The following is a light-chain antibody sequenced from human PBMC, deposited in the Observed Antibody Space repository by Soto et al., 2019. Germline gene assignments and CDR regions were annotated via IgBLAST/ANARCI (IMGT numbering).Light chain of an antibody. V-gene: IGKV3-15*01. CDR3: QQYNNWPPFT. CDR2: GAS. J-gene: IGKJ5*01. Sequence: EIVMTQSPATLSVSPGERATLSCRASQSIRSNLGWYQQKPGQAPRLLIYGASTRATGVPARFSGSGSGTEFTLPISSLQSEDSAGYYCQQYNNWPPFTFGQGTRLAIK. CDR1: QSIRSN.